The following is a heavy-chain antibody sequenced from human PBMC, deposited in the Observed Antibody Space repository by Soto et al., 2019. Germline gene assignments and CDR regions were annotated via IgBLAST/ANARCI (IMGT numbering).Heavy chain of an antibody. Sequence: HPXVSLRLSCVASGFTFTSYWMSGVRQAPGKGLEWVANVKQDGSVTYYVDSVRGRFIISRDNAKNSVYLQMSSLTAEDTAVYYCASQRDLGDYDYWGQGILVTVSS. CDR1: GFTFTSYW. CDR3: ASQRDLGDYDY. D-gene: IGHD4-17*01. J-gene: IGHJ4*02. CDR2: VKQDGSVT. V-gene: IGHV3-7*01.